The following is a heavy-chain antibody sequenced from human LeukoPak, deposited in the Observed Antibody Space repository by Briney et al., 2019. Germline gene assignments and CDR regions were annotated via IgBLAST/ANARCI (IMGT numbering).Heavy chain of an antibody. D-gene: IGHD1-26*01. J-gene: IGHJ4*02. CDR2: IYYSGST. CDR3: ARIRVGVAFDY. CDR1: GGSISSYY. Sequence: PSETLSLTCTVSGGSISSYYWGWIRQPPGKGLEWIGSIYYSGSTYYNPSLRSRVTISVDTSKNQFSLKLSSVTAADTAVYYCARIRVGVAFDYRGQGTLVTVSS. V-gene: IGHV4-39*01.